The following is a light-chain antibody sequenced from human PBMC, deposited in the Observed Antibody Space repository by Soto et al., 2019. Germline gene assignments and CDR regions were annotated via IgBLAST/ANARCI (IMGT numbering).Light chain of an antibody. CDR1: QSVSSF. J-gene: IGKJ2*01. Sequence: EIVLTQSPTTLSLSPGDRATLSCRASQSVSSFLAWYQQKPGQAPRLLIYDASKRATGVPARFSGSGSGTDFTLTISSLEPEDFAVYYCQQRGNWRTEYTFGQGTKLEIQ. CDR3: QQRGNWRTEYT. V-gene: IGKV3-11*01. CDR2: DAS.